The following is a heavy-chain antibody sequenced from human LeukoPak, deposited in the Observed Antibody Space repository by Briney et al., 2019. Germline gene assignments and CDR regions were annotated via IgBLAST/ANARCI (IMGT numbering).Heavy chain of an antibody. J-gene: IGHJ5*02. CDR3: ARLEYSRWFDP. V-gene: IGHV4-39*07. Sequence: SETLSLTCTVSGGSISSSSYYWGWIRQPPGTGLEWIGSIYYSGSTYYNPSLKSRVTISVDTSKNQFSLKLSSVTAADTAVYYCARLEYSRWFDPWGQGTLVTVSS. CDR1: GGSISSSSYY. D-gene: IGHD3-3*01. CDR2: IYYSGST.